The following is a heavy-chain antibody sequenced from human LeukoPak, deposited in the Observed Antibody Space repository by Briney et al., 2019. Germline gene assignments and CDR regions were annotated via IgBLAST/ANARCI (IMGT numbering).Heavy chain of an antibody. CDR2: INPNSGGT. Sequence: ASVKVSCKASGYTFTGYYMLWVRQAPGQGLEWMGWINPNSGGTNYAQKFQGWVTMTRDTSISTAYMELSRLRSDDTAVYYCARDRAGNYYDSSGYSYDYWGQGTLVTVSS. CDR3: ARDRAGNYYDSSGYSYDY. V-gene: IGHV1-2*04. J-gene: IGHJ4*02. CDR1: GYTFTGYY. D-gene: IGHD3-22*01.